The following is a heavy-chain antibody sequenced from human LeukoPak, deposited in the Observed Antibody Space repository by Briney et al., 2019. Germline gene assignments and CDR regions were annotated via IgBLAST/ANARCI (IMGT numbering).Heavy chain of an antibody. CDR3: ARDFKGVYYYGSGSLDY. J-gene: IGHJ4*02. CDR1: GFTFSRYG. D-gene: IGHD3-10*01. CDR2: IQYDGSNK. Sequence: GGSLRLSCAASGFTFSRYGMHWVRQPPGKGLEWVALIQYDGSNKYYADSVKGRFTISRDNSKNTLYLQMNSLRAEDTAVYYCARDFKGVYYYGSGSLDYWGQGTLVTVSS. V-gene: IGHV3-30*02.